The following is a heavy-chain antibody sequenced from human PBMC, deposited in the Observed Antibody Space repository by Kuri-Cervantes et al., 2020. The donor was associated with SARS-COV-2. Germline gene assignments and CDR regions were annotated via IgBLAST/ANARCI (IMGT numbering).Heavy chain of an antibody. D-gene: IGHD4/OR15-4a*01. Sequence: SCTVSGGSISSHYWRWIRQPPGKGLEWIVYIYYSGSTNYNPSLKSRVTISVDTSKNQFSLKLSTVTAADTAVYYCARDPNANHNNWFDPWGQGTLVTVSS. CDR3: ARDPNANHNNWFDP. J-gene: IGHJ5*02. CDR1: GGSISSHY. CDR2: IYYSGST. V-gene: IGHV4-59*11.